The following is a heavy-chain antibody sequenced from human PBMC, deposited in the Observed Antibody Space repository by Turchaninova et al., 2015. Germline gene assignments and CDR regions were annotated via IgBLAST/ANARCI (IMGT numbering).Heavy chain of an antibody. D-gene: IGHD6-25*01. CDR2: ISANSSLR. V-gene: IGHV3-21*02. CDR3: ARGAAPETXDVFXX. Sequence: DVQLVESGGGLVKPGGSLKLSCAASGFTFSSYSLTWVSQAPGRGLGWVLSISANSSLRYYTXXVKGXXVIXXXNTXNSLYXXMNXXXAEDTVVXXXARGAAPETXDVFXXWGQGXRVTVSS. CDR1: GFTFSSYS. J-gene: IGHJ3*01.